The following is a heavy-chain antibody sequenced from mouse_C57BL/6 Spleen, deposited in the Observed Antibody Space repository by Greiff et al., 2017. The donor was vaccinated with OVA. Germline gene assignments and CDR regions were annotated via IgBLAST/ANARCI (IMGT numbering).Heavy chain of an antibody. CDR1: GFSFNTYA. CDR3: VRQDSSYQFDY. J-gene: IGHJ2*01. D-gene: IGHD1-1*01. V-gene: IGHV10-1*01. CDR2: IRSKSNNYAT. Sequence: EVKLQESGGGLVQPKGSLKLSCAASGFSFNTYAMNWVRQAPGKGLEWVARIRSKSNNYATYYADSVKDRFTISRDDSESMLYLQMNNLKTEDTAMYYCVRQDSSYQFDYWGQGTTLTVSS.